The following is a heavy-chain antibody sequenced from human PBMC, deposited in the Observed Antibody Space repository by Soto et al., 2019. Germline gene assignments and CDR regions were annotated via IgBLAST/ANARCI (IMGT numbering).Heavy chain of an antibody. CDR2: ISGSGGSA. D-gene: IGHD3-10*01. CDR3: AKDQSGLDY. Sequence: GGSLRLSCAASGFTFSSYAMSWVRQTPGKGLEWVSTISGSGGSAYYADSVKGRFTISRDNSKNTLFLQMNSLRAEDTAVYYCAKDQSGLDYWGQGTLVTVSS. CDR1: GFTFSSYA. V-gene: IGHV3-23*01. J-gene: IGHJ4*02.